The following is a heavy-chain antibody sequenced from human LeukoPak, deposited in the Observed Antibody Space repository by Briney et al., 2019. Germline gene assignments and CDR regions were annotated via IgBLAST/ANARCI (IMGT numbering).Heavy chain of an antibody. CDR2: ISSSSSYI. CDR3: ASEWAKYSSSWYGNWFDP. CDR1: GFTFSSYS. J-gene: IGHJ5*02. V-gene: IGHV3-21*01. D-gene: IGHD6-13*01. Sequence: PGGSLRLSCAASGFTFSSYSMNWVRQAPGKGLEWVSSISSSSSYIYYADSVKGRFTISRDNAKNSLYLQMNSLRAEDTAVYYCASEWAKYSSSWYGNWFDPWGRGTLVTVSS.